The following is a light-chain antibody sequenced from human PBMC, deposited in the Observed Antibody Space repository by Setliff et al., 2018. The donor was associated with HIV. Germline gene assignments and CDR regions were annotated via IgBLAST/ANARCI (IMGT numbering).Light chain of an antibody. Sequence: QSALTQPPSASGSPGQSVSISCTGTTSDIGNFDYVSWYQQHPGKAPKLIIYEVTKRPSGVPDRFSGSKSGNTASLTVSGLQAEDEGDYYCSSYAGNDNFVFGTGTKVTVL. CDR2: EVT. J-gene: IGLJ1*01. CDR3: SSYAGNDNFV. CDR1: TSDIGNFDY. V-gene: IGLV2-8*01.